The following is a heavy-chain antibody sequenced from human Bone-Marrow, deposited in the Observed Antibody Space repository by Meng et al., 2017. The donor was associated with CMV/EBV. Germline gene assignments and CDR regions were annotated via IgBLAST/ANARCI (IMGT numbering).Heavy chain of an antibody. Sequence: QVHQQQWGAGLLKPSETLSLTCGVYGAPFSGYWSWVRQPPGKGLEWIGEITRSGSTNYNVSLKSRVTISIDTSKNQFSLKLSSVTATDTAVYYCAPGFRSWSGSYSSWGQGTLVTVSS. V-gene: IGHV4-34*01. J-gene: IGHJ4*02. CDR3: APGFRSWSGSYSS. D-gene: IGHD1-26*01. CDR1: GAPFSGY. CDR2: ITRSGST.